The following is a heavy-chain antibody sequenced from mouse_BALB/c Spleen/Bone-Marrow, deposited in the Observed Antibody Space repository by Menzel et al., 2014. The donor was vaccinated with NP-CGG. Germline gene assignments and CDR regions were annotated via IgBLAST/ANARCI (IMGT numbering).Heavy chain of an antibody. D-gene: IGHD1-1*01. CDR3: ARRAYGGSYGFAY. Sequence: VQLQQSGAELAKPGASLKMSCKASGYTFTSYWMHWVKQRPGQGLEWIGYINPSTDYTDYNQKFKDKATLTADKSSSTAFMQLSSLTSEDSAVYYCARRAYGGSYGFAYWGQGTLVTVSA. CDR2: INPSTDYT. V-gene: IGHV1-7*01. CDR1: GYTFTSYW. J-gene: IGHJ3*01.